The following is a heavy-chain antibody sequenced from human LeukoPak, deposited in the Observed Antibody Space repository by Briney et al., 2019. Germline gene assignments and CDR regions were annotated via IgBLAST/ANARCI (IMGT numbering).Heavy chain of an antibody. CDR2: IYPGDSDT. V-gene: IGHV5-51*01. J-gene: IGHJ4*02. CDR1: GYSFTNYW. D-gene: IGHD5-24*01. CDR3: ARASRDGYNQNFDY. Sequence: GESLKISCKVSGYSFTNYWIGWVRQMPGKGLEWMGIIYPGDSDTRYDPSFQGQVTISADSSTSTAYLQWSSLRASDTAMYYCARASRDGYNQNFDYWGQGTLVTVSS.